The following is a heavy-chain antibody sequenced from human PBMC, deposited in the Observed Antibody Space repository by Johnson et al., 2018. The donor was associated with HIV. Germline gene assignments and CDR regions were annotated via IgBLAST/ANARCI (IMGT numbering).Heavy chain of an antibody. V-gene: IGHV3-7*03. CDR1: GFTFSSYW. Sequence: VQLVESGGGLVQPGGSLRLSCAASGFTFSSYWMRWVRQAPGNGLEWVANIKQGGSEKYFVDSLKGRFIISRDNAKNSLYLQMNSLRAEDTAVYYCATLNGHAFDIWGQGTMVTVSS. CDR2: IKQGGSEK. CDR3: ATLNGHAFDI. J-gene: IGHJ3*02.